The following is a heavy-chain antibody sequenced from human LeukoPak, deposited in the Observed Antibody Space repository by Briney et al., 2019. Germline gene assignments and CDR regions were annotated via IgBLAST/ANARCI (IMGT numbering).Heavy chain of an antibody. CDR3: ARDREIVVVNHMDV. Sequence: GGSLRLSCAASGFTFSSYAMHWVRQAPGKGLEWVAVISYDGSNKYYADSVKGRFTISRDNSKNTLYLQMNSLRAEDTAVYYCARDREIVVVNHMDVWGKGTTVTVSS. V-gene: IGHV3-30-3*01. D-gene: IGHD2-21*01. J-gene: IGHJ6*03. CDR2: ISYDGSNK. CDR1: GFTFSSYA.